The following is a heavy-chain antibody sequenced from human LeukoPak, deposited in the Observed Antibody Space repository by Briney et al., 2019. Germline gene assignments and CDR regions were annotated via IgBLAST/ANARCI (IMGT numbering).Heavy chain of an antibody. Sequence: ASVKVSCKASGYSFVGYGITWVRQAPGQGLEWMGWISAYNGNTNYAQKLQGRVTMTTDTSTSTAYMELRSLRSDDTAVYYCARNLAALSNYFDYWGQGTLVTVSS. CDR2: ISAYNGNT. J-gene: IGHJ4*02. V-gene: IGHV1-18*01. CDR1: GYSFVGYG. D-gene: IGHD6-6*01. CDR3: ARNLAALSNYFDY.